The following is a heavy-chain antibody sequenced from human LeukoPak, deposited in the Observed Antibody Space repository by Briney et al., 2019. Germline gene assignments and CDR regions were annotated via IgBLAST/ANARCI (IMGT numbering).Heavy chain of an antibody. V-gene: IGHV4-59*01. CDR3: ARLYCTNGVCYHVDY. CDR1: GGSISSYY. D-gene: IGHD2-8*01. Sequence: SQTLSLTCTVSGGSISSYYWSWIRQPPGKGLEWIGYIYYSGSTNYNPSLKSRVTISVDTSKNQFSLKLSSVTAADTAVYYCARLYCTNGVCYHVDYWGQGTLVTVSS. CDR2: IYYSGST. J-gene: IGHJ4*02.